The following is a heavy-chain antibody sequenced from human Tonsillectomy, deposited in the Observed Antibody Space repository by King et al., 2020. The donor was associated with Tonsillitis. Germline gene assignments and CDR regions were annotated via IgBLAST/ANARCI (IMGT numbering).Heavy chain of an antibody. CDR1: GYRFSSYA. V-gene: IGHV3-33*08. J-gene: IGHJ4*02. Sequence: VQLVESGGGVVQPGGSLRLSCGASGYRFSSYAIHWVRQAPGKGLEWVAIIWYDGSNRYYGDSAKGRFTISRDNSKNTAHLEMNSLGVEDTALYYCVRGGLAAAGMDFWGQGTQVTVSS. D-gene: IGHD6-13*01. CDR3: VRGGLAAAGMDF. CDR2: IWYDGSNR.